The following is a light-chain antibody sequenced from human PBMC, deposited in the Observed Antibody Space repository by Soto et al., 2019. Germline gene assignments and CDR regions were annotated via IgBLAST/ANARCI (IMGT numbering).Light chain of an antibody. CDR3: QQYNSYSVT. CDR2: RAS. J-gene: IGKJ1*01. CDR1: QSVSSW. Sequence: DIQMTQSPSTLSASVGDRVTITCRASQSVSSWLAWYQQKPGKAPNLLIYRASNLESGVPSRFSGSGSGTEFTLTISSLQPDDCATYYCQQYNSYSVTFGQGTKVEIK. V-gene: IGKV1-5*03.